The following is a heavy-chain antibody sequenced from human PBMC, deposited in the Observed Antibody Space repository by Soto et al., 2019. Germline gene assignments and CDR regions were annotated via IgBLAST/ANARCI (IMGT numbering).Heavy chain of an antibody. J-gene: IGHJ6*03. Sequence: SETLSLTCTVSGGYISSYYWSWIRQPPGKGLEWIGYIYYSGSTNYNPSLKSRVTISVDTSKNQFSLKLSSVTAADTAVYYCARRGIAAAGTLYYYYMDVWGKGTTVTVSS. V-gene: IGHV4-59*08. CDR1: GGYISSYY. D-gene: IGHD6-13*01. CDR2: IYYSGST. CDR3: ARRGIAAAGTLYYYYMDV.